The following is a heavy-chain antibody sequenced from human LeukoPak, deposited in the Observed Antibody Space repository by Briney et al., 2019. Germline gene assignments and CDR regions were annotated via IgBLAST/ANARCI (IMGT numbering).Heavy chain of an antibody. CDR2: ISPDGSYT. D-gene: IGHD5/OR15-5a*01. Sequence: GGSLRLSCAGSGFVFSDFYINWIRHSPGKGLEWLAYISPDGSYTTYGDSVKGRFVISRDNAKNSVSLQMNSLRVEDTAVYFCASDQVSGVFDYWGQGARVTAS. J-gene: IGHJ4*02. V-gene: IGHV3-11*05. CDR1: GFVFSDFY. CDR3: ASDQVSGVFDY.